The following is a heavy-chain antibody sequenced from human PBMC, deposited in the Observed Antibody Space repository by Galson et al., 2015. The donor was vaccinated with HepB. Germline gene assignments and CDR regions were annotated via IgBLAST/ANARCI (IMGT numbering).Heavy chain of an antibody. CDR1: GDSVSTSSNNAA. CDR3: ARGGSSSSSWFFVS. V-gene: IGHV6-1*01. Sequence: CAISGDSVSTSSNNAAWNWNRQSPSRGLEWLGRIYYRSKWYSDYAGSVNSRITITPDTSNNRFALLLNSVTPEDTAVYYCARGGSSSSSWFFVSWGQGTLVTVSS. D-gene: IGHD2-15*01. J-gene: IGHJ5*01. CDR2: IYYRSKWYS.